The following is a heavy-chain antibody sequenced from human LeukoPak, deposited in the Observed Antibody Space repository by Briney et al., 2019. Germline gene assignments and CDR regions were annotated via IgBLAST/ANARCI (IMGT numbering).Heavy chain of an antibody. Sequence: GGSLRLSCAASGFTFSSYSMNWVRQAPGKGLEWVSSISSSNTYIYYADSVKGRFTISRDNAKNSLYLQMNSLRAEDTAVYYCARGSITMIVVGYFFDYWGQGTLVTVSS. V-gene: IGHV3-21*01. CDR2: ISSSNTYI. CDR3: ARGSITMIVVGYFFDY. D-gene: IGHD3-22*01. J-gene: IGHJ4*02. CDR1: GFTFSSYS.